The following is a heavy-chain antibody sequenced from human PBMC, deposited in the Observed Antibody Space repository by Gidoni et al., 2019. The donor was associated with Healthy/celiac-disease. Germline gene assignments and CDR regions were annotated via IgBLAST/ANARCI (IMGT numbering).Heavy chain of an antibody. J-gene: IGHJ3*02. CDR3: AVDSSGYSGLHAFDI. V-gene: IGHV4-34*01. D-gene: IGHD3-22*01. CDR1: GGSFSGYY. CDR2: INHSGST. Sequence: QVQLQQWGAGLLKPSETLSLTCAVYGGSFSGYYWSRIRQPPGKGLEWIGEINHSGSTKYNQYLKSRVTISVDTSKNQFSLKLSSVTAADTAVYYCAVDSSGYSGLHAFDIWGQGTMVTVSS.